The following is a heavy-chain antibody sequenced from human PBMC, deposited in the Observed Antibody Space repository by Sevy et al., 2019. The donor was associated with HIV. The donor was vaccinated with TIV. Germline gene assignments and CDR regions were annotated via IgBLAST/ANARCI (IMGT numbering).Heavy chain of an antibody. Sequence: GGSLRLSCAASAFIFSSYWMSWVRQAPGKGLEWVANINQDGSEKHYADSVKGRFSISRDNAKNSLYVQMKSLRADDTAVYYCARGGCSSTRCYQVGDWFDSWGQGALVTVSS. V-gene: IGHV3-7*01. CDR3: ARGGCSSTRCYQVGDWFDS. D-gene: IGHD2-2*01. J-gene: IGHJ5*01. CDR1: AFIFSSYW. CDR2: INQDGSEK.